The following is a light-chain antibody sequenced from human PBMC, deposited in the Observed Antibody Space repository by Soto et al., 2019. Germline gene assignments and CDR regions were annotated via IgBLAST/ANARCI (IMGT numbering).Light chain of an antibody. J-gene: IGKJ1*01. V-gene: IGKV1-5*01. CDR3: QQYNSYSPWP. Sequence: DIEMTQSTSTLSASVGDRVTITCRASQSISSWLAWYQQKPGKAPKLLIYDASSLESGVPSRFSGSGSGTEFTLTISSLQPDDFATYYCQQYNSYSPWPFGQGTKVDIK. CDR1: QSISSW. CDR2: DAS.